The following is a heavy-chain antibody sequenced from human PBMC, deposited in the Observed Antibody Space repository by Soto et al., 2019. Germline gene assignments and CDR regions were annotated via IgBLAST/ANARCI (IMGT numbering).Heavy chain of an antibody. D-gene: IGHD1-1*01. J-gene: IGHJ4*02. V-gene: IGHV1-2*02. CDR3: AREPATAKPEGVDF. CDR1: GYTFSDYY. CDR2: INPNSGGT. Sequence: VSCKASGYTFSDYYIHWVRQAPGQGLEWMGWINPNSGGTKYAPKFQGGVTMTRDTSITTAYMELSRLRSGDTAVYYCAREPATAKPEGVDFWGQGTLVTVSS.